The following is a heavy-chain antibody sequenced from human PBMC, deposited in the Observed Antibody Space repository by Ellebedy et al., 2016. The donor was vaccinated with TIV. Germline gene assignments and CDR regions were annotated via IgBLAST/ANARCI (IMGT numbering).Heavy chain of an antibody. D-gene: IGHD3-22*01. J-gene: IGHJ6*02. CDR2: ISWNSGSF. CDR1: GFTFDAFA. V-gene: IGHV3-9*01. CDR3: ARDFRDYERGGYTSYYGMDV. Sequence: PGGSLRLSCAASGFTFDAFAMHWVRQAPGKGLEWVSGISWNSGSFCYADSVKGRFTISSDNAKNSLYLQMNSLRAEETALYYCARDFRDYERGGYTSYYGMDVWGQGTTVTVSS.